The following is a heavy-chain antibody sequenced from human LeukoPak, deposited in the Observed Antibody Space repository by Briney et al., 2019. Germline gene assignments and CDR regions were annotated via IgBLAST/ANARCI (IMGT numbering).Heavy chain of an antibody. J-gene: IGHJ3*02. Sequence: SPTLSLTFTVSGGSLSMCDYYWRWIRQPPGKGLEWLGYIYYSGSTYYNPSLKSRVTISVDTSKNQFSLRLSSVTAADTAVYYCARDRGIVATSSAFDIWGQGTMVTVSS. D-gene: IGHD5-12*01. V-gene: IGHV4-30-4*01. CDR1: GGSLSMCDYY. CDR2: IYYSGST. CDR3: ARDRGIVATSSAFDI.